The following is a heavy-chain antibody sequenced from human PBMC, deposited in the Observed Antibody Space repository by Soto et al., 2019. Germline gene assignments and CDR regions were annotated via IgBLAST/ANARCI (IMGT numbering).Heavy chain of an antibody. Sequence: SETLSLTCTVSGGSISSYYWSWIRQPPGKGLEWIGYIYYSGSTNYNPSLKSRVTITRDTSTSTAYMELRSLRSDDTAVYYCARGSVAGTTTTEFDYWGQGTLVTVSS. D-gene: IGHD6-19*01. CDR2: IYYSGST. CDR1: GGSISSYY. CDR3: ARGSVAGTTTTEFDY. V-gene: IGHV4-59*01. J-gene: IGHJ4*02.